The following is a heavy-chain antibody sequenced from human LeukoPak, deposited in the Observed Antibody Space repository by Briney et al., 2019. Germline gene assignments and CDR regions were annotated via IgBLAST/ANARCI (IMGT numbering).Heavy chain of an antibody. CDR1: VFTLSHYA. J-gene: IGHJ4*02. CDR3: AKDLRGGRFGELMPFDY. Sequence: VGSLRLSCAPSVFTLSHYAMHWGRQAPGKGLEGGAFIRYDGSNKYYADSVKGRFTISRDNSKNTLYLQMNSLRAEDTAVYYCAKDLRGGRFGELMPFDYWGEGTLVTVSS. D-gene: IGHD3-10*01. V-gene: IGHV3-30*02. CDR2: IRYDGSNK.